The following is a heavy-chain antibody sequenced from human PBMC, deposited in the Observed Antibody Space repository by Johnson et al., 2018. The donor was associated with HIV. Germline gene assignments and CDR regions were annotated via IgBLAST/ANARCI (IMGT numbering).Heavy chain of an antibody. V-gene: IGHV3-30*18. Sequence: QMLLVESGGGLVQPGGSLRLSCAASGFTFSSYWMSWVRQAPGKGLEWVAVISYDGSNKYYADSVKGRFTISRDNSKNTLYLQMNSLRAEDTAVYYCAKEQLLRAFDIWGQGTMVTVSS. J-gene: IGHJ3*02. D-gene: IGHD2-15*01. CDR1: GFTFSSYW. CDR3: AKEQLLRAFDI. CDR2: ISYDGSNK.